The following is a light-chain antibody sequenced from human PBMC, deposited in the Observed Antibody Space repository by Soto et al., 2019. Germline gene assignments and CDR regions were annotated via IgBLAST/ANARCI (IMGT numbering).Light chain of an antibody. CDR3: QQYDTSPT. CDR2: GAS. V-gene: IGKV3-20*01. CDR1: QSVSSSY. J-gene: IGKJ1*01. Sequence: EIVLTQSPGTLSLSPGERATLSGRASQSVSSSYLAWYQQKPGQAPRLLIYGASSRATGIPDRFSGSESGTDFTLTISRLEPEDFAVYHCQQYDTSPTFGQGTKVDIK.